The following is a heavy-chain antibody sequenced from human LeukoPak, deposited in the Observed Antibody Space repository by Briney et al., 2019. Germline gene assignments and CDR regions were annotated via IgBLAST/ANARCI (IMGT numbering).Heavy chain of an antibody. Sequence: GESLKISCKGSGYSFTSYWIGWVRQMPGKGLEWMGIIYPGDSDTRYSPSFQGQVTISADKSISTAYLQWSSLKASDTAMYCCARNIAVAGHPFDYWGQGTLVTVSS. CDR1: GYSFTSYW. CDR2: IYPGDSDT. D-gene: IGHD6-19*01. J-gene: IGHJ4*02. CDR3: ARNIAVAGHPFDY. V-gene: IGHV5-51*01.